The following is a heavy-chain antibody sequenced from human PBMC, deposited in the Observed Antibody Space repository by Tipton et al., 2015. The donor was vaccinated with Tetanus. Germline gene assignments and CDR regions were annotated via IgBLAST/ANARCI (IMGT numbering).Heavy chain of an antibody. V-gene: IGHV3-21*01. Sequence: SLRLSCAASGFTFKSYTLNWVRQAPGKGLEWVACISGSSSTIYYTDSVKGRFTVSRDNAKNSLYLQMNSLRDDDTAVYYCARAFFAAATSWGQGTLVTVSS. D-gene: IGHD6-13*01. J-gene: IGHJ5*02. CDR3: ARAFFAAATS. CDR1: GFTFKSYT. CDR2: ISGSSSTI.